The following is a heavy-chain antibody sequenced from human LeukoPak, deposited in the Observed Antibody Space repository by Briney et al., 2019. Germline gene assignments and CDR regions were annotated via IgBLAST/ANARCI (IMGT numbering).Heavy chain of an antibody. Sequence: SETLSLTCAVYGGSFSGYYWSWIRQPPGKGLEWIGEINHSGSTNYNPSLKSRVTISVDTSKNQFSLKLSSVTAADTAAYYCARGGTRSFHDYWGQGTLVTVSS. CDR1: GGSFSGYY. D-gene: IGHD2-2*01. CDR2: INHSGST. V-gene: IGHV4-34*01. CDR3: ARGGTRSFHDY. J-gene: IGHJ4*02.